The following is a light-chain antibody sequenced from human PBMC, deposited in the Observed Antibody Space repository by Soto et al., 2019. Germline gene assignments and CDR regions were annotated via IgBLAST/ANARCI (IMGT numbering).Light chain of an antibody. CDR3: QHGYSTPLT. V-gene: IGKV1-39*01. CDR1: QSISTY. CDR2: AAS. Sequence: IHMTQSPSSLSASVGNRVTIICRASQSISTYLHWYQQKPGKAPNLLIYAASTLQSGVPSRFSGSGSGTDFTLTISSLQTEDFATYFCQHGYSTPLTFGGGTKVDI. J-gene: IGKJ4*01.